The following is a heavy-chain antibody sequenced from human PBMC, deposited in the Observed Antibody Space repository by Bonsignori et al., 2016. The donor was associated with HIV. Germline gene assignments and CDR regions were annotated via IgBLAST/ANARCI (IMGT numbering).Heavy chain of an antibody. V-gene: IGHV3-30*18. J-gene: IGHJ6*01. CDR3: AKRYSSSSYYSFGMD. CDR2: VSDDGSNR. Sequence: QVQLVESGGGVVQPGRSLRLSCAASGFTFSSYGMHWVRQAPGKGLEWVAVVSDDGSNRYYADSVRGRFTISRDNSKNTLYLQMNSLRTEDTAVYYCAKRYSSSSYYSFGMD. CDR1: GFTFSSYG. D-gene: IGHD6-6*01.